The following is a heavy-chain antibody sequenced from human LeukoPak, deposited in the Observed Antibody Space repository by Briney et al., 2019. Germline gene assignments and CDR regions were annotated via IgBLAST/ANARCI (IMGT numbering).Heavy chain of an antibody. J-gene: IGHJ3*02. D-gene: IGHD6-19*01. Sequence: VASVKVSCKASGGTFSSYAISWVRQAPGQGLEWMGRIIPILGIANYAQKFQGRVTITADKSTSTAYMELSSLRSEDTAVYYCARDKHSGWYGSDAFDIWGQGTMVTVSS. CDR3: ARDKHSGWYGSDAFDI. CDR2: IIPILGIA. CDR1: GGTFSSYA. V-gene: IGHV1-69*04.